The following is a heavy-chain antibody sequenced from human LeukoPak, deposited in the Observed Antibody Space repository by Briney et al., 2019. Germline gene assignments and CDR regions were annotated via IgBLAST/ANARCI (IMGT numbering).Heavy chain of an antibody. J-gene: IGHJ4*02. V-gene: IGHV3-23*01. Sequence: GGSLRLSCVVSGFTFSTSAMSWVRQAPGKGLEWVSGISESGGSTYYADSVKGRFTSSRDNSKNTLYLQMNNLRAEDTAAYYCAKGSFWGQGTLVTVSS. CDR2: ISESGGST. CDR3: AKGSF. CDR1: GFTFSTSA. D-gene: IGHD3-10*01.